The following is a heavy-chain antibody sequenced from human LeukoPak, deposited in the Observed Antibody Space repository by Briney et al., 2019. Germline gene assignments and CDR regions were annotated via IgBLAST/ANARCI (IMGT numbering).Heavy chain of an antibody. CDR3: ARDGGYSGYDTNFDY. D-gene: IGHD5-12*01. J-gene: IGHJ4*02. Sequence: GGSLRLSCAASGFTFSSYAMHWVRQAPGKGLEWVAAISYDGSNKYYADSVKGRFTISRDNSKNTLYLQMNSLRAEDTAVYYCARDGGYSGYDTNFDYWGQGTLVTVSS. V-gene: IGHV3-30-3*01. CDR1: GFTFSSYA. CDR2: ISYDGSNK.